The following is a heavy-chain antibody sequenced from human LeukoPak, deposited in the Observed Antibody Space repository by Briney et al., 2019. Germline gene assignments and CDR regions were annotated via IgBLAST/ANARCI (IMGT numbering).Heavy chain of an antibody. CDR1: GYTFTGYY. Sequence: ASVKVSCKASGYTFTGYYMHWVRQAPGQGLEWMGWIYPNSGGTNYAQKFQGRVTMTRDTSISTAYMELSRLRSDDTAVYYCARDLLGWRGKYFDPWGQGTLVTVSS. V-gene: IGHV1-2*02. CDR2: IYPNSGGT. CDR3: ARDLLGWRGKYFDP. J-gene: IGHJ5*02. D-gene: IGHD2-15*01.